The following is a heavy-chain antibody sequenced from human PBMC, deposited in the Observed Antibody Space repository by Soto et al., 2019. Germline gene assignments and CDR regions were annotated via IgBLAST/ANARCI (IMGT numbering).Heavy chain of an antibody. CDR3: ARDLRFSSTNYFHF. J-gene: IGHJ4*02. CDR1: GFLFTDYY. Sequence: QVQLVESGGGLVKPGGSLRLSCTASGFLFTDYYMSWIRQPPGKGLEWLAYIDGSSDYTNSADSVKGRFTISRDNAKNSVFLQMNNLRADDTAVYYCARDLRFSSTNYFHFWGRGTLVTVSS. D-gene: IGHD2-8*01. CDR2: IDGSSDYT. V-gene: IGHV3-11*06.